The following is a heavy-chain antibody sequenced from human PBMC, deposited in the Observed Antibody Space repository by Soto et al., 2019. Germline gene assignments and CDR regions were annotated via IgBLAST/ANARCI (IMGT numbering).Heavy chain of an antibody. V-gene: IGHV4-34*01. J-gene: IGHJ4*02. CDR1: GGSFSGYY. Sequence: SETLSLTCAVYGGSFSGYYWSWIRQPPGKGLEWIGEINHSGSTNYNPSLKSRVTVSVDTSKNQFSLKLSSVTAADTAVYYCASGKKKGIAALPDYWGQGTLVTVSS. D-gene: IGHD6-13*01. CDR3: ASGKKKGIAALPDY. CDR2: INHSGST.